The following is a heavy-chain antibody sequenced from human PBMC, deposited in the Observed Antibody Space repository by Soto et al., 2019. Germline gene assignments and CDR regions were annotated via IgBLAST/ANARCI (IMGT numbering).Heavy chain of an antibody. CDR1: EFTFSNYA. J-gene: IGHJ4*02. Sequence: GGSLRLSCAASEFTFSNYAMSWVRQAPGKGLEWVSAISGGGSSTYYADSVKGRFTISRDNSKNTLYLQMNSLRAGDTAIYYCAKEVATKGSDYWGQGTLVTVSS. D-gene: IGHD5-12*01. CDR3: AKEVATKGSDY. V-gene: IGHV3-23*01. CDR2: ISGGGSST.